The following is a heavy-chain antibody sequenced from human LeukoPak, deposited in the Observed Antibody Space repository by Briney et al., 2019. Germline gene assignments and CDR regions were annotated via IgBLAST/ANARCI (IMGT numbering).Heavy chain of an antibody. J-gene: IGHJ4*02. CDR1: GFTFSSYS. V-gene: IGHV3-48*01. Sequence: GGSLRLSCAASGFTFSSYSMNWVRQAPGKGLEWVSYISSSSSTIYYADSVKGRFTISRDNAKNSLCLQMNSLRAEDTAVYYCARQYLLTGSGGQGTLVTASS. CDR2: ISSSSSTI. CDR3: ARQYLLTGS. D-gene: IGHD1-20*01.